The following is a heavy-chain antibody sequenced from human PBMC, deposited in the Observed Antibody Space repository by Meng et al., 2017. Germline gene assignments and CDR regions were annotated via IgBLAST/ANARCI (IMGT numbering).Heavy chain of an antibody. J-gene: IGHJ4*02. D-gene: IGHD3-22*01. CDR2: INPNSGGT. CDR3: ARGTGYYDSSGKVDY. Sequence: VQLGQSGAGVKKPGASVKVSCKASGYTFTGYYMHWVRQAPGQGLEWMGRINPNSGGTNYAQKFQGRVTMTRDTSISTAYMELSRLRSDDTAVYYCARGTGYYDSSGKVDYWGQGTLVTVSS. V-gene: IGHV1-2*06. CDR1: GYTFTGYY.